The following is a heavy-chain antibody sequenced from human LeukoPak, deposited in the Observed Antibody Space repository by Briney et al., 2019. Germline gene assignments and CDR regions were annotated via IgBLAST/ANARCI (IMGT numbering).Heavy chain of an antibody. J-gene: IGHJ4*02. V-gene: IGHV3-23*01. Sequence: PGGSLRLSCTASGFTFSSYWMNWVRQAPGKGLEWISAISGSGGSTYYVDSVKGRFTISRDNSKNTLYLQMNSLRVEDTAVYYCAKLPVAGLYFDYWGQGTLVTVSS. CDR2: ISGSGGST. D-gene: IGHD6-19*01. CDR3: AKLPVAGLYFDY. CDR1: GFTFSSYW.